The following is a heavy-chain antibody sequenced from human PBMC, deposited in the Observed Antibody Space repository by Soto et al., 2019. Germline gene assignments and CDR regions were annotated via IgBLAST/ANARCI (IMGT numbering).Heavy chain of an antibody. CDR2: IYSGGST. D-gene: IGHD3-3*01. V-gene: IGHV3-66*01. J-gene: IGHJ6*02. CDR3: ARDSPYYDFWSPDYYYYGMDV. Sequence: PGGSLRLSCAASGFTVSSNYMSWVRQAPGKGLEWVSVIYSGGSTYYADSVKGRFTISRDNSKNTLYLQMNSLRAEDTAVYYCARDSPYYDFWSPDYYYYGMDVWGQGTTVTVSS. CDR1: GFTVSSNY.